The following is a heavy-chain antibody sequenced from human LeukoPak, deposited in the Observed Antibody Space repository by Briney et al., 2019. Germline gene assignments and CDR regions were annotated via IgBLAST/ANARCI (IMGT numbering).Heavy chain of an antibody. CDR2: INHSGST. Sequence: SETLSLTCAVCGGSFSGYYWSWIRQPPGKGLEWIGEINHSGSTNYNPSLKSRVTISVDTSKNQFSLKLSSVTAADTAVYFCARGPRLYYYDSSGYYYYWGQGTLVTVSS. D-gene: IGHD3-22*01. CDR3: ARGPRLYYYDSSGYYYY. CDR1: GGSFSGYY. V-gene: IGHV4-34*01. J-gene: IGHJ4*02.